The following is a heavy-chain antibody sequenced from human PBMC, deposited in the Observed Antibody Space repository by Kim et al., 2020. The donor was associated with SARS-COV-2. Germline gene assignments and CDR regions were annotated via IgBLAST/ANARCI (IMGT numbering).Heavy chain of an antibody. CDR1: GFTFSSYA. V-gene: IGHV3-30*04. D-gene: IGHD3-22*01. CDR3: ASTYYYDSSGLYWYFDL. J-gene: IGHJ2*01. Sequence: GGSLRLSCAASGFTFSSYAMHWVRQAPGKGLEWVAVISYDGSNKYYADSVKGRFTISRDNSKNTLYLQMNSLRAEDTAVYYCASTYYYDSSGLYWYFDL. CDR2: ISYDGSNK.